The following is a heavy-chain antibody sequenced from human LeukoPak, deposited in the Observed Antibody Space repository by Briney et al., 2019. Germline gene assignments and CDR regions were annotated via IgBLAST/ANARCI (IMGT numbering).Heavy chain of an antibody. CDR3: ARASGSYDY. J-gene: IGHJ4*02. D-gene: IGHD1-26*01. V-gene: IGHV1-24*01. CDR2: FDREDGET. CDR1: GYTLTELS. Sequence: ASVKVSCKVSGYTLTELSLHWVRQAPGKGLEWMGGFDREDGETIYAQKFQGRVTMTEDTSTDTAYMELNSLRAEDTAVYYCARASGSYDYWGQGTLVTVSS.